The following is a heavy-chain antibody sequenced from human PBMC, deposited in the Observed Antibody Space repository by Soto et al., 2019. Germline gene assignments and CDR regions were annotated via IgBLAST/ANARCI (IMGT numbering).Heavy chain of an antibody. CDR1: GGSISSGGYY. V-gene: IGHV4-31*03. J-gene: IGHJ6*02. Sequence: PSETLSLTCTVSGGSISSGGYYWSWIRHQPGQGLEWIGYIYYSGSTYYNPSNKSRVTISVDTSKNQFSQKLSSVTAADTAVYYCARFYYHYGMDVWGQGTTVTVSS. CDR3: ARFYYHYGMDV. CDR2: IYYSGST.